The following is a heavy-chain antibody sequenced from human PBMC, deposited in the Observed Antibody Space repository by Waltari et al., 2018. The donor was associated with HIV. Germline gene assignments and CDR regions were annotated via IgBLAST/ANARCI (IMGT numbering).Heavy chain of an antibody. Sequence: EVQWVWSGGGLCKPGGSLKLSCEASGFTFSSYTMTWVRQAPGKGLEWVSSISSSSSYIYYADSVKGRFTISRDNAKNSLYLQMNSLRAEDTAVYYCARSYGDYVSFDYWGQGTLVTVSS. V-gene: IGHV3-21*01. CDR3: ARSYGDYVSFDY. CDR2: ISSSSSYI. CDR1: GFTFSSYT. D-gene: IGHD4-17*01. J-gene: IGHJ4*02.